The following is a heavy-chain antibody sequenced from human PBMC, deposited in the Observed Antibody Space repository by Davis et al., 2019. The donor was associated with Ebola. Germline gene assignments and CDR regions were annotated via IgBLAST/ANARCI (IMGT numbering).Heavy chain of an antibody. J-gene: IGHJ6*04. Sequence: GESLKISCAASGFTFRTYSMNWVRQAPGKGLEWVSSISSSSSGSSYIYYADSVKGRFTISRDNAKNSLYLQMNSLRAEDTAVYYCARELGAVDTAMDGINFYYYYGMDVWGKGTTVTVSS. CDR2: ISSSSSGSSYI. V-gene: IGHV3-21*01. CDR3: ARELGAVDTAMDGINFYYYYGMDV. CDR1: GFTFRTYS. D-gene: IGHD5-18*01.